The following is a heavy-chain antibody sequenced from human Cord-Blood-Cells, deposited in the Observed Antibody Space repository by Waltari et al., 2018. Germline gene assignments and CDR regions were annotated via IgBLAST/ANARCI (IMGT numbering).Heavy chain of an antibody. Sequence: QVQLQESGPGLVKPSETLSLTCPVSGGSISSHYCSWIRQPPGKGLEWIGYIYYSGSTNYNPSLKSRVTISVDTSKNQFSLKLSSVTAADTAVYYCARGRIAARFDYWGQGTLVTVSS. D-gene: IGHD6-6*01. CDR3: ARGRIAARFDY. CDR2: IYYSGST. J-gene: IGHJ4*02. V-gene: IGHV4-59*11. CDR1: GGSISSHY.